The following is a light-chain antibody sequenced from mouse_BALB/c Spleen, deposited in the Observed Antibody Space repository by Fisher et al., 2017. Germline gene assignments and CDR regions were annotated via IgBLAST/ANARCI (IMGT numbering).Light chain of an antibody. V-gene: IGKV4-55*01. J-gene: IGKJ2*01. CDR1: SSVSY. Sequence: IVLTQTPAIMSASPGEKVTMTCTASSSVSYMYWYQQKPGSSPRLLIYDTSNLASGVPSRFSGSGSGTFYSLTISSVEAEDAADYYCHQWSSYTFGGGTKLEIK. CDR2: DTS. CDR3: HQWSSYT.